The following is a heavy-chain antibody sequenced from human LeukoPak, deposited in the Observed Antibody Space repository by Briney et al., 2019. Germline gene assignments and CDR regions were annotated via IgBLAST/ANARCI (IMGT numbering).Heavy chain of an antibody. CDR2: ISSSSSYI. J-gene: IGHJ4*02. V-gene: IGHV3-21*01. D-gene: IGHD3-22*01. CDR1: GFTFSSYS. CDR3: ARARGNRYYDSSGYAPHDY. Sequence: GGSLRLSCAASGFTFSSYSMNWVRQAPGKGLEWVSSISSSSSYIYYADSVKGRFTISRDNAKNSLYLQMNSLRAEDTAVYYCARARGNRYYDSSGYAPHDYWGQGTLVTVSS.